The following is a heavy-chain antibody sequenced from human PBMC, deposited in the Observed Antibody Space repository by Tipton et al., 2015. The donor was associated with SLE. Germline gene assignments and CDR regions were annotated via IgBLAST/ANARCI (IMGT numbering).Heavy chain of an antibody. D-gene: IGHD4-11*01. Sequence: TLSLTCTVSGDSISSGGYYWSWIRQHPGKGLEWIGYIGYGGSTYYNPSLKSRVTISVDTSKNQFSLKLTSVTAADTAVYYCARRSKYVWYFDLWGRGSLVTVSS. CDR3: ARRSKYVWYFDL. CDR1: GDSISSGGYY. J-gene: IGHJ2*01. V-gene: IGHV4-31*03. CDR2: IGYGGST.